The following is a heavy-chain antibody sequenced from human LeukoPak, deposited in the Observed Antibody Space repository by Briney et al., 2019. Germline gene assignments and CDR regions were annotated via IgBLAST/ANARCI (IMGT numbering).Heavy chain of an antibody. J-gene: IGHJ4*02. Sequence: PGGSLRLSCAASGFTFSSYAMSWVRQAPGKGLEWVSAISGSGGSTYYADSVKGRFTISRDNSKNTLYLQISSLRAEDTAVYYCARDLGVGLPRQKDYWGQGTLVTVSS. D-gene: IGHD1-26*01. CDR1: GFTFSSYA. CDR3: ARDLGVGLPRQKDY. V-gene: IGHV3-23*01. CDR2: ISGSGGST.